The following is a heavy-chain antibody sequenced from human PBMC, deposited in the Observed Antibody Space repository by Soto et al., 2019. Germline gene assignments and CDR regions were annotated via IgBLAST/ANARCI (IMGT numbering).Heavy chain of an antibody. CDR3: ARQAYCSSASCPIDY. J-gene: IGHJ4*02. Sequence: EVQLVQSGTEVKKPGESLKISCQGSGYSFASYWIGWVRQMPGQGLGWMGIIYPGDSDTRYSPSFQGQVTISADKSSSTAYLQWISLNAPDTAMYYCARQAYCSSASCPIDYWGQGTLVTVSS. CDR2: IYPGDSDT. V-gene: IGHV5-51*01. D-gene: IGHD2-2*01. CDR1: GYSFASYW.